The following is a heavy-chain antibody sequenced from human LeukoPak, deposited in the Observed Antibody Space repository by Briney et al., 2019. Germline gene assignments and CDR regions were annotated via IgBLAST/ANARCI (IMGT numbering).Heavy chain of an antibody. V-gene: IGHV3-7*04. J-gene: IGHJ4*02. CDR1: GFTFSSYW. CDR2: IKQDGSEK. D-gene: IGHD3-10*01. CDR3: ASDREYYYGSVSFDY. Sequence: ESGGSLRLSCAASGFTFSSYWMSWVRQAPGKGLEWVANIKQDGSEKYYVDSVKGRFTISRDNAKNSLYLQMNSLRAEDTAVYYCASDREYYYGSVSFDYWGQGTLVTVSS.